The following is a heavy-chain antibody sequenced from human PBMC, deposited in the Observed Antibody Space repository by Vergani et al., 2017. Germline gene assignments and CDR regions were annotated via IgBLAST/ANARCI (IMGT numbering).Heavy chain of an antibody. Sequence: QVQLQESGPGLVNSSETLSLTCSVSFDSIRKLYCNWIRQPPGKGREWIGSIYYSENTNYNPSLKTRVTISVDTSKNQFSLTLTPVTAADTAVYYCASDTHSGQRADGWGQGILVTVTS. J-gene: IGHJ4*02. D-gene: IGHD6-19*01. V-gene: IGHV4-59*11. CDR2: IYYSENT. CDR3: ASDTHSGQRADG. CDR1: FDSIRKLY.